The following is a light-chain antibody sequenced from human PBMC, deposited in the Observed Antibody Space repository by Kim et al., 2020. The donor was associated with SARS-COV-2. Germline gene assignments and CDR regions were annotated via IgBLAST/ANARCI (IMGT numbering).Light chain of an antibody. CDR2: LEN. CDR3: ASWDDSLNAWV. Sequence: GRRVSISCSGSTTNVATPTVNWYQQFPGTAPKLLIYLENRRPSGVPDRFSGSRSGTTASLAISDLRSEDEADYHCASWDDSLNAWVFGGGTQLTVL. V-gene: IGLV1-44*01. CDR1: TTNVATPT. J-gene: IGLJ3*02.